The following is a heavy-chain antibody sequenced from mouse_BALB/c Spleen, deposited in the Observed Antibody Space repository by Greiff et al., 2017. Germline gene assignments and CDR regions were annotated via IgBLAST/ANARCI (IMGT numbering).Heavy chain of an antibody. CDR2: INPSNGRT. V-gene: IGHV1S81*02. J-gene: IGHJ4*01. CDR1: GYTFTSYW. CDR3: GRRDDYDPLYAMDY. D-gene: IGHD2-4*01. Sequence: QVQLQQPGAELVKPGASVKLSCKASGYTFTSYWMHWVKQRPGQGLEWIGEINPSNGRTNYNETFKSKATLTVDKSSSTAYMQLSSLTSEDSAVYCGGRRDDYDPLYAMDYWGQGTSVTVSS.